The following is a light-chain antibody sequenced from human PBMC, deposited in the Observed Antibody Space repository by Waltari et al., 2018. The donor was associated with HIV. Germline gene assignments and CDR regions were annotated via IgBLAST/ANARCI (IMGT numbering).Light chain of an antibody. J-gene: IGLJ3*02. CDR1: SSNIWRNY. V-gene: IGLV1-51*01. CDR2: DNN. Sequence: QSVLTQPPSVSAAPGQKVTISCSGSSSNIWRNYVSWYQQLPGAAPKLLIYDNNTRPSGIPDRFSGSKSGTSATLGITGLQTGDEADYYCGTWDSSLGGWVFGGGTKLAVL. CDR3: GTWDSSLGGWV.